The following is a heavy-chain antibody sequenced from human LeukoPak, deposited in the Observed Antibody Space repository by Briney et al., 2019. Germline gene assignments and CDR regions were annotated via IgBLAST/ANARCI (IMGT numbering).Heavy chain of an antibody. V-gene: IGHV3-73*01. D-gene: IGHD3-22*01. CDR2: IRSKANKYAT. Sequence: GGSLKLSCVVSGFTFSGSAVHWVRQASGKGLEWVGRIRSKANKYATAYAPSVKGRVTTSRDDPKNTAYLQMNSLKTEDTAVYYCTGDNFDSSVKFDYWGQGTLVTVSS. CDR3: TGDNFDSSVKFDY. J-gene: IGHJ4*02. CDR1: GFTFSGSA.